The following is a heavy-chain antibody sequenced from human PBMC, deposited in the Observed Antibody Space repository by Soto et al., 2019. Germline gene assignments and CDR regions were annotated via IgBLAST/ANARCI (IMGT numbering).Heavy chain of an antibody. CDR2: VYHSGAT. V-gene: IGHV4-4*02. J-gene: IGHJ6*02. CDR3: VRNGYYSLDV. D-gene: IGHD3-22*01. CDR1: GDSIIGTGW. Sequence: QVQLQESGPGLVRPSGTLSLTCAVSGDSIIGTGWWSWVRQSPGKGLDWIGEVYHSGATNYNPYLKSRVTISVDTSRNQFSLNLGCVTAADTAVYYCVRNGYYSLDVWGQGTTVTVSS.